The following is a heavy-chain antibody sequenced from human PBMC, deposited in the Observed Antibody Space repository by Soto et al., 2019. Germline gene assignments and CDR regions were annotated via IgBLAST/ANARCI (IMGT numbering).Heavy chain of an antibody. J-gene: IGHJ6*02. CDR1: GFTFRTYT. CDR3: ARDRGYDAHDYYYNAMDV. V-gene: IGHV3-21*01. D-gene: IGHD2-15*01. CDR2: IRGFSPYT. Sequence: ESGGGLVKPGGSLRLSCVASGFTFRTYTINWVRQAPGKGLEWVSGIRGFSPYTFYAESVKGRFTISRDNAKNSLYLQMNSLGVEDTAVYYCARDRGYDAHDYYYNAMDVWCQGTTVTVSS.